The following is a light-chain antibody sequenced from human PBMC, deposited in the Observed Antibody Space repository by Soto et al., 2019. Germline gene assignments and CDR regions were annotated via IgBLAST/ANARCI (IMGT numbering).Light chain of an antibody. CDR1: QSVSSY. CDR3: HQRSNWPPT. V-gene: IGKV3-11*01. Sequence: EIVLTQSPATLSLSPGERATLSCRASQSVSSYLAWYQQKPGQAPRLLIYDASNRATGIPARFSGSGSGTDFTLTTSSLQPEDFAVYYCHQRSNWPPTFGGGTKVDIK. CDR2: DAS. J-gene: IGKJ4*01.